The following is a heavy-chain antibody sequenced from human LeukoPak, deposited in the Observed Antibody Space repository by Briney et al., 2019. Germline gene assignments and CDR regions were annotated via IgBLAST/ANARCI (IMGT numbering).Heavy chain of an antibody. D-gene: IGHD3-22*01. J-gene: IGHJ4*02. V-gene: IGHV3-48*02. Sequence: PGGSLRLSCAASGFTFSSYSMNWVRQAPGKGLEWVSYISSSSSTIYYADSVKGRFTISRDNAKNSLYLQMNSLRDEDTAVYYCARTNYYDSSGSFDYWGQGTLVTVSS. CDR2: ISSSSSTI. CDR1: GFTFSSYS. CDR3: ARTNYYDSSGSFDY.